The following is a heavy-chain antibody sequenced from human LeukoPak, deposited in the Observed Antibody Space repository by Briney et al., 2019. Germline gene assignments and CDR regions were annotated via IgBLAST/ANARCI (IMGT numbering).Heavy chain of an antibody. J-gene: IGHJ4*02. D-gene: IGHD3-10*01. Sequence: PGGSLRLSCAASGFTFSNAWMSWVRQAPGKGLEWVGRIKSKTDGGTTDYAAPVKGRFTISRDDSKNTLYLQMNSLRAEDTAVYYCARAGRSGITMVRGVIFSFDYWGQGTLVTVSS. V-gene: IGHV3-15*01. CDR3: ARAGRSGITMVRGVIFSFDY. CDR1: GFTFSNAW. CDR2: IKSKTDGGTT.